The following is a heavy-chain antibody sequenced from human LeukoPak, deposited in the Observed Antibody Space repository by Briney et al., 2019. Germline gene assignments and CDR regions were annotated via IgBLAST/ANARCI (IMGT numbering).Heavy chain of an antibody. V-gene: IGHV4-31*03. CDR1: GGSISSGGYY. CDR3: ARDGAVAGMLDY. J-gene: IGHJ4*02. D-gene: IGHD6-19*01. CDR2: IYYSGST. Sequence: SETLSLTCTVSGGSISSGGYYWSWIRQHPGKGLEWIGYIYYSGSTYYNPSLKSRVTISVGTSKNQFSLKLSSVTAADTAVYYCARDGAVAGMLDYWGQGILVTVSS.